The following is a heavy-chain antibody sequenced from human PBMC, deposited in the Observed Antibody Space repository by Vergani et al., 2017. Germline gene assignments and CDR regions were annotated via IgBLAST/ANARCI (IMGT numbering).Heavy chain of an antibody. CDR2: INPSGGHT. J-gene: IGHJ4*02. Sequence: QVQVVQSGAEVKKSGASVKVSCKTSGYTFSNYYMHWVRQAPGQGLEWMGIINPSGGHTNYAQKFQGRVTMTRDTSTSTVYMELSSLRSEDTAVYYCARDRKYDYVWGSYRRRGFDYWGQGTLVTVSS. D-gene: IGHD3-16*02. CDR3: ARDRKYDYVWGSYRRRGFDY. V-gene: IGHV1-46*01. CDR1: GYTFSNYY.